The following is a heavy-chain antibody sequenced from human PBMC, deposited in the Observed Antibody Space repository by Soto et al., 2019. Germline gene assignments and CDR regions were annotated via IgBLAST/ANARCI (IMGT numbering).Heavy chain of an antibody. CDR2: IYYSGST. Sequence: PSETLSLTCTVSGGSISSGDYYWSWIRQPPGKGLEWIGYIYYSGSTYYNPSLKSRVTISVDTSKNQFSLKLSSVTAADTAVYYCARASSGRYRGYFDYWGQGTLVTAPQ. CDR3: ARASSGRYRGYFDY. D-gene: IGHD3-22*01. J-gene: IGHJ4*02. V-gene: IGHV4-30-4*01. CDR1: GGSISSGDYY.